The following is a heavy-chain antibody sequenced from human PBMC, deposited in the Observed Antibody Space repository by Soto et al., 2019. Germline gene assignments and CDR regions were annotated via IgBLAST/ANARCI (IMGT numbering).Heavy chain of an antibody. CDR3: ARESRNYDALDY. D-gene: IGHD3-22*01. CDR1: GYTFTSYV. V-gene: IGHV1-18*01. Sequence: ASVQVSCKPSGYTFTSYVISWVRQAPGHGLEWMGWISADNHNTNVAQNFQGRVTLTTDTSTTTVFMELRNLRSDDTAVYYCARESRNYDALDYWGQGTLVTVSS. J-gene: IGHJ4*02. CDR2: ISADNHNT.